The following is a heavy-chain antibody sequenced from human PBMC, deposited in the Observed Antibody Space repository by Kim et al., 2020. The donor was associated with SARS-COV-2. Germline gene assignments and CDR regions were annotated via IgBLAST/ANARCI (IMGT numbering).Heavy chain of an antibody. J-gene: IGHJ1*01. V-gene: IGHV3-9*01. D-gene: IGHD3-16*01. Sequence: GGSLRLSCAASGLTFAHYAVHWVRQPPGKGLEWVSGNCGVSGRIYYADSVKGRFTISRDTAKNTVYLQMNSLSVEDTAVYFCVNDVRGYASFGGQGNRIT. CDR1: GLTFAHYA. CDR2: NCGVSGRI. CDR3: VNDVRGYASF.